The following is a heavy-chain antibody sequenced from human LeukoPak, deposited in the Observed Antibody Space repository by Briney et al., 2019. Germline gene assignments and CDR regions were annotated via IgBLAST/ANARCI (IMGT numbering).Heavy chain of an antibody. Sequence: ASVKVSCKASGYTFTGYYMHWVRQAPGQGLEWMGWINPNSGGTNYAQKFQGRVTMTRDTSISTAYMELSRLRSDDTAVYYCARDGSSVWYARPDAFDIWGQGTMVTVSS. CDR2: INPNSGGT. V-gene: IGHV1-2*02. D-gene: IGHD6-19*01. CDR1: GYTFTGYY. J-gene: IGHJ3*02. CDR3: ARDGSSVWYARPDAFDI.